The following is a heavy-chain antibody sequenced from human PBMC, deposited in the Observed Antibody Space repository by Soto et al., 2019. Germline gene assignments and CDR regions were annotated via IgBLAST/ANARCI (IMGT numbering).Heavy chain of an antibody. Sequence: PGGSLRLCCAASGFTFSSYSLNWVRQAPGKGLEWVSYITSSGTTVYYADSVRGRFTISRDNAKNSLYLQMNSLRDDDTAVYYCARGSSNWAYYFDFWGQGTLVTVS. CDR3: ARGSSNWAYYFDF. V-gene: IGHV3-48*02. CDR1: GFTFSSYS. CDR2: ITSSGTTV. J-gene: IGHJ4*02. D-gene: IGHD6-13*01.